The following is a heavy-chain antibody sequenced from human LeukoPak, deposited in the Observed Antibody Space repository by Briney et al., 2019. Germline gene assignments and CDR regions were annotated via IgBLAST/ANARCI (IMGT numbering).Heavy chain of an antibody. CDR1: GYTFTSYY. CDR2: INPSGGST. J-gene: IGHJ6*03. Sequence: ASVKVSCKASGYTFTSYYMHWVRRAPGQGLEWMGIINPSGGSTSYAQKFQGRVTMTRDMSTSTVYMELSSLRSEDTAVYYCARENSGYDLGYYMDVWGKGTTVTVSS. V-gene: IGHV1-46*01. D-gene: IGHD5-12*01. CDR3: ARENSGYDLGYYMDV.